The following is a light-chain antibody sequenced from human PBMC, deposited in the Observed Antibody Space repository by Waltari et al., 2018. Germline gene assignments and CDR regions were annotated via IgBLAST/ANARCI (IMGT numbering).Light chain of an antibody. CDR3: AAWDDSLNGVV. V-gene: IGLV1-44*01. J-gene: IGLJ2*01. CDR2: SNN. CDR1: SSTLGSNT. Sequence: QSLLTPPPSASGTPGQRVTTPSSGSSSTLGSNTVTCYQQLPGTAPKLLIYSNNQRPSGVPDRFAGSKSGTSASLAISGLQSEDEADYYCAAWDDSLNGVVFGGGTKLTVL.